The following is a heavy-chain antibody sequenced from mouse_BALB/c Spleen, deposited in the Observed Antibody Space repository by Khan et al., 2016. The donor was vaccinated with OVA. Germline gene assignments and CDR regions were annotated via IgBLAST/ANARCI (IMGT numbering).Heavy chain of an antibody. CDR2: INPYNGDT. V-gene: IGHV1-18*01. CDR3: ARSGYGGFAY. CDR1: GYLFTDYT. Sequence: VQLKQSGPELVKPGASMKISCKASGYLFTDYTMNWVKQSHGKNLEWIGLINPYNGDTNYNQKFRGKATLTVDKSSSTASMELLSLTSEDSAVYCGARSGYGGFAYWGQGTLVTVSA. D-gene: IGHD1-2*01. J-gene: IGHJ3*01.